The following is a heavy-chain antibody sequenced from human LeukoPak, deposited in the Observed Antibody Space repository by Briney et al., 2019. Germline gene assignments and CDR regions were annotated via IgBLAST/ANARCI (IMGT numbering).Heavy chain of an antibody. V-gene: IGHV3-23*01. Sequence: PGGTLRLSCAASGFTFSSYGMSWVRQAPGKGLEWVSAISGSGANTYYADSVKGRFTISRDNAKNSLYLQMNSLRAEDTAVYYCARDYGGSSPFDYWGQGTLVTVSS. D-gene: IGHD4-23*01. J-gene: IGHJ4*02. CDR2: ISGSGANT. CDR3: ARDYGGSSPFDY. CDR1: GFTFSSYG.